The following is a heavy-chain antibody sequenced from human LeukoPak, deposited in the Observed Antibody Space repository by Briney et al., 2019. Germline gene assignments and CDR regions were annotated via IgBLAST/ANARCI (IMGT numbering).Heavy chain of an antibody. V-gene: IGHV3-30*18. J-gene: IGHJ5*02. CDR3: AKDRYYDIRGRLDP. D-gene: IGHD3-10*02. CDR1: GFTFSSYG. Sequence: GGSLRLSCAASGFTFSSYGMHWVRQAPGKGREGVAVISDDGSTKYYSDSVKGRFTVSRDNSKDTLYLQMNSLTTEDTAVYYCAKDRYYDIRGRLDPWGQGTLVTVSS. CDR2: ISDDGSTK.